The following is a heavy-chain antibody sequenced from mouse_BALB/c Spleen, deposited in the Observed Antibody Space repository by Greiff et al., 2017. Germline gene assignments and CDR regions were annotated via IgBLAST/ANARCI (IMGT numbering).Heavy chain of an antibody. V-gene: IGHV5-9-4*01. CDR1: GFTFSSYA. D-gene: IGHD2-14*01. CDR2: ISSGGSYT. CDR3: AREGRYGLDY. Sequence: EVHLVESGGGLVKPGGSLKLSCAASGFTFSSYAMSWVRQSPEKRLEWVAEISSGGSYTYYPDTVTGRFTISRDNAKNTLYLEMSSLRSEDTAMYYCAREGRYGLDYWGQGTTLTVSS. J-gene: IGHJ2*01.